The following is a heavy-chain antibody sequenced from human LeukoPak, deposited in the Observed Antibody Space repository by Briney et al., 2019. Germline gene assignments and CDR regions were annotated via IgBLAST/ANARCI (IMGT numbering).Heavy chain of an antibody. CDR1: GGTFSSYA. CDR2: IIPIFGTA. D-gene: IGHD2-21*01. V-gene: IGHV1-69*05. CDR3: ARARNCGGERYAFDY. Sequence: SVKVSCKASGGTFSSYAISWVRQAPGQGLEWMGTIIPIFGTANYAQKFQGRVTITTDESTSTAYMELSSLRSEDTAVYYCARARNCGGERYAFDYWGQGTLVTVSS. J-gene: IGHJ4*02.